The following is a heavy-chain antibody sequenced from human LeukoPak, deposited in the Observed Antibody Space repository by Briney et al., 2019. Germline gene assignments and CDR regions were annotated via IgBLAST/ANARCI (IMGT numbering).Heavy chain of an antibody. CDR2: INPSGGST. CDR3: ASGLRLFAADAPANY. J-gene: IGHJ4*02. D-gene: IGHD6-13*01. Sequence: ASVKVSCKASGYTFTSYAMNWVRQAPGQGLEWMGIINPSGGSTSYAQKFQGRVTMTRDTSTSTVYMELSSLRSEDTAVYYCASGLRLFAADAPANYWGQGTLVTVSS. V-gene: IGHV1-46*01. CDR1: GYTFTSYA.